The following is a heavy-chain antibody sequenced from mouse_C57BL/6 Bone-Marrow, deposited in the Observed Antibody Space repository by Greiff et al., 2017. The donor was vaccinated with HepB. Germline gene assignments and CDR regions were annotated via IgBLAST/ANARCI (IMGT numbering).Heavy chain of an antibody. CDR3: ARDATVVAHFDY. D-gene: IGHD1-1*01. V-gene: IGHV1-81*01. J-gene: IGHJ2*01. CDR2: IYPRSGNT. Sequence: QVQLQQSGAELARPGASVKLSCKASGYTFTSYGISWVKQRTGQGLEWIGEIYPRSGNTYYNEKFKGKATLTADKSSSTAYMELRSLTSEDSAGYYCARDATVVAHFDYWGQGTTLTVSS. CDR1: GYTFTSYG.